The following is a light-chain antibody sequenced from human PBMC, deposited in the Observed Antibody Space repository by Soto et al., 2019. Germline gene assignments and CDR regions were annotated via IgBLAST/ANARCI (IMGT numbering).Light chain of an antibody. CDR3: QQGSTYPT. Sequence: IQMTQSPSSLSASVGDKVTITCRAGQSVSNYVNWYQHKPGKPPNLLIYVASSLQSGVPSRFSGSGSGTDFTLTISSLQPEDVETYYCQQGSTYPTFAGGTKVQIK. V-gene: IGKV1-39*01. CDR2: VAS. J-gene: IGKJ4*02. CDR1: QSVSNY.